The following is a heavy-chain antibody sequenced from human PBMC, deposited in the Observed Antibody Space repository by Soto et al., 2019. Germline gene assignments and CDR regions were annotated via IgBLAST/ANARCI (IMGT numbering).Heavy chain of an antibody. J-gene: IGHJ5*02. CDR2: INAGNGNT. CDR3: ARDHCISTSCYFMWFDP. Sequence: ASVKVSCTASGYSFTSYAMHWVRQAPGQRLEWMGWINAGNGNTKYSQKFQGRVTITRDTSASTAYMELSSLRSEDTAVYYCARDHCISTSCYFMWFDPWGQGTLVTVSS. CDR1: GYSFTSYA. V-gene: IGHV1-3*01. D-gene: IGHD2-2*01.